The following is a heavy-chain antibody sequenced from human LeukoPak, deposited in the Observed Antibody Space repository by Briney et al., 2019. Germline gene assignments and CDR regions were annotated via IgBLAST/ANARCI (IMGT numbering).Heavy chain of an antibody. CDR1: GGSFSGYY. J-gene: IGHJ3*02. Sequence: PSETLSLTCAVYGGSFSGYYWSWIRQPPGKGLEWIGEINHSGSTNYNPSLKSRVTISVDTSKNQFSLKLSSVTAADTAVYYCARGPYCSGGSCYSGAFDIWGQGTMVTVSS. D-gene: IGHD2-15*01. CDR2: INHSGST. V-gene: IGHV4-34*01. CDR3: ARGPYCSGGSCYSGAFDI.